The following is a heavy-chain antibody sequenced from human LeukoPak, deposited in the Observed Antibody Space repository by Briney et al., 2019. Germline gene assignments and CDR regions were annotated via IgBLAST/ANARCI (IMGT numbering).Heavy chain of an antibody. D-gene: IGHD1-14*01. V-gene: IGHV4-59*01. CDR1: GGSISSYY. CDR3: AREAQDFRTGNHRPGHYDYMDV. CDR2: IYYAGST. Sequence: PSETLSLTCTVSGGSISSYYWAWIRQAPGKGLGWIGYIYYAGSTNYNPSLKSRVTMSADMSRNQFSLRMTSVTAADTAVYYCAREAQDFRTGNHRPGHYDYMDVWGKGTAVTVSS. J-gene: IGHJ6*03.